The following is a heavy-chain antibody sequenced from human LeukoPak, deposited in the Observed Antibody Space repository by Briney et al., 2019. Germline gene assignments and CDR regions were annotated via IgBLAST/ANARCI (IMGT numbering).Heavy chain of an antibody. CDR1: GYTFTGYY. V-gene: IGHV1-2*02. CDR3: ARDVQIVPRSQGFHH. D-gene: IGHD2-8*01. J-gene: IGHJ1*01. CDR2: INPNSGGT. Sequence: ASVKVSCKASGYTFTGYYMHWVRQAPGQGLEWMGWINPNSGGTNYAQKFQGRVTMTRDTSISTAYMELSRLRSDDTAVYYCARDVQIVPRSQGFHHWGQGTLVTVSS.